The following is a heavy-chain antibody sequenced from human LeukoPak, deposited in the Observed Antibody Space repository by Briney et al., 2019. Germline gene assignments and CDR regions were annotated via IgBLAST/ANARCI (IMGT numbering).Heavy chain of an antibody. CDR3: ATALRVATYFDY. D-gene: IGHD5-12*01. V-gene: IGHV1-24*01. Sequence: GASVKVSCKVSGYTLTELSMHWVRQVPGKGLEWMGGFDPEDGETIYAQKFQGRVTMTEDTSTDTAYMELSSLRSEDTAVYYCATALRVATYFDYWGQGTLVTVSS. CDR1: GYTLTELS. J-gene: IGHJ4*02. CDR2: FDPEDGET.